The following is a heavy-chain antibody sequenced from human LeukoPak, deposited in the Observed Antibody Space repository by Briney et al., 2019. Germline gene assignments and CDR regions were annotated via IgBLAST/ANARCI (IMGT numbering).Heavy chain of an antibody. CDR1: GFNFNTYW. D-gene: IGHD6-19*01. CDR2: IKPDGSEK. Sequence: GGSLRLSCAASGFNFNTYWMIWVRQAPGKGLEWVAYIKPDGSEKYYVDSVKGRFTISRDNAKKSLYLQMNSLRAEDTAIYYCYNAGWYEYHRYGMDVWGQGTTVTVSS. J-gene: IGHJ6*02. V-gene: IGHV3-7*01. CDR3: YNAGWYEYHRYGMDV.